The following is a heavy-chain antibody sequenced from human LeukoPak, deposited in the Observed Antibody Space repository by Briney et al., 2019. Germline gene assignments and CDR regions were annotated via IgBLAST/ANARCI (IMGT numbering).Heavy chain of an antibody. CDR3: ARQRLFATTGYYYDFDV. CDR1: AYSIITGYY. J-gene: IGHJ6*04. Sequence: PETQSLTCALSAYSIITGYYWGWIRQPPGKGLEWIGSIYYSGHTYDNPSLKSRVTISLDTSKNQFSLRLSSETASDTAVYYCARQRLFATTGYYYDFDVWGKGTLVTVSS. CDR2: IYYSGHT. D-gene: IGHD3-9*01. V-gene: IGHV4-38-2*01.